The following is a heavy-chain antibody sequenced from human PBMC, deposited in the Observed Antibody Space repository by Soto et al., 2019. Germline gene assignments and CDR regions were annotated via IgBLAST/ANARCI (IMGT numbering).Heavy chain of an antibody. V-gene: IGHV3-7*01. CDR1: GFSFRSSW. D-gene: IGHD3-10*01. J-gene: IGHJ4*02. CDR3: VRDRTYFAFDY. CDR2: ISPDGSET. Sequence: PGGSLRLSCAGSGFSFRSSWMTWVRQAPGKGLDWMANISPDGSETHLRDSVKGRFTISRDNAKNSLYLQMNSLRADDTAVYYCVRDRTYFAFDYWGQGTMVTVSS.